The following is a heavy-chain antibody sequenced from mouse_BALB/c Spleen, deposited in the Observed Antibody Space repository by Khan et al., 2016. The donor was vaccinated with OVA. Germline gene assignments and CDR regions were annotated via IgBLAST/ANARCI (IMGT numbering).Heavy chain of an antibody. D-gene: IGHD2-1*01. CDR3: ARGYFGNYEFAY. CDR2: IFPGTGTT. Sequence: QFQLVQSGAELVKPGASVKLSCKTSGYTFTSYWIQWVKQRPGQGLGWIGQIFPGTGTTYYNENFKGKATLTVDTSSNTAYMQFSSLTSEDSAVYFCARGYFGNYEFAYWGQGTLVTVSP. V-gene: IGHV1S132*01. CDR1: GYTFTSYW. J-gene: IGHJ3*01.